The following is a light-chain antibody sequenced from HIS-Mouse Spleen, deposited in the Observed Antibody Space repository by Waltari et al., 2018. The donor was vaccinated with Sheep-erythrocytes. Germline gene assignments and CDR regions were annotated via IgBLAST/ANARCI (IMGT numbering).Light chain of an antibody. Sequence: EIVMTQSPATLSLSTGERATLSCRASQSFSSSYLFWYQQKPGQAPRLLIYGASTRATGIPARFSGSGSGTDFTLTISSLQPEDFAVYYCQQDYNLRTFGQGTKVEIK. CDR3: QQDYNLRT. J-gene: IGKJ1*01. V-gene: IGKV3D-7*01. CDR2: GAS. CDR1: QSFSSSY.